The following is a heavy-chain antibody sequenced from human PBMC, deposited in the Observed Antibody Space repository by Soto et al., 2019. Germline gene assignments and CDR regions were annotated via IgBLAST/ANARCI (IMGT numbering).Heavy chain of an antibody. J-gene: IGHJ4*02. V-gene: IGHV3-23*01. CDR1: GFSFSDYA. Sequence: GGSLRLSCAASGFSFSDYAMSWVRQAPGKGLEWVSVISESGGSTHYADSVRGRFTVSRDNSKNSLSLRMNSLRDEDTAVYFCAKRSPYSSGWYSPIFDYWGQGALVTVPS. CDR2: ISESGGST. CDR3: AKRSPYSSGWYSPIFDY. D-gene: IGHD6-13*01.